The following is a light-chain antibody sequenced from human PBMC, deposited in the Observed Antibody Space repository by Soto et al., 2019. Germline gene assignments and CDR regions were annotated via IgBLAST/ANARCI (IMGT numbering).Light chain of an antibody. CDR3: QQYGNSPST. J-gene: IGKJ5*01. V-gene: IGKV3-20*01. CDR1: QSVSSSY. Sequence: IGLTQSPGTLSLSPGERATLSCRASQSVSSSYLAWYQQKPRQATRLLIYGATSRTTGIPDRFSGSGSGTDLTLTISRLGPEDFAVFCCQQYGNSPSTFGQGTRLEIK. CDR2: GAT.